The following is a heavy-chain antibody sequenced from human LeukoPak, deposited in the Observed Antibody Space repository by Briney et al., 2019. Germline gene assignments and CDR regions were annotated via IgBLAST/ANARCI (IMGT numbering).Heavy chain of an antibody. CDR3: ATERITMIVVVRNT. CDR2: ISGSGGST. Sequence: GGSLRLSCAASGFTFSGYSMNWVRQAPGKGLEWVSAISGSGGSTYYADSVKGRFTISRDNSKNTLYLQMNSLRAEDTAVYYCATERITMIVVVRNTWGQGTLVTVSS. V-gene: IGHV3-23*01. J-gene: IGHJ4*02. D-gene: IGHD3-22*01. CDR1: GFTFSGYS.